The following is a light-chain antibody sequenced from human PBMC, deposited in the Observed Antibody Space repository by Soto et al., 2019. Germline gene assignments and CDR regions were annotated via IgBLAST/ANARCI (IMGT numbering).Light chain of an antibody. V-gene: IGKV1-5*01. Sequence: DIQMTQSPSTLSASVGDRVTITCRASRSISSWLAWYQQKPGKAPKLLIYDASSLESGVPSRFSGSGSGTEFTLTISSLQPDDFATYYCQQSNSYHTFGQGTKLEIK. J-gene: IGKJ2*01. CDR2: DAS. CDR3: QQSNSYHT. CDR1: RSISSW.